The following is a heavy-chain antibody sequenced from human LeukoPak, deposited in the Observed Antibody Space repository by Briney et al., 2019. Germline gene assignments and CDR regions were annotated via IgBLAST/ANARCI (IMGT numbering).Heavy chain of an antibody. CDR1: GFTFSSYG. CDR2: IWYDGSNK. D-gene: IGHD3-22*01. V-gene: IGHV3-33*01. CDR3: ASAYDSSGYFDFGY. Sequence: ARSLRLSCAASGFTFSSYGMHWVRQAPGKGLEWVAVIWYDGSNKYYADSVKGRFTISRDNSKNTLYLQMNSLRAEDTAVYYRASAYDSSGYFDFGYWGQGTLVTVSS. J-gene: IGHJ4*02.